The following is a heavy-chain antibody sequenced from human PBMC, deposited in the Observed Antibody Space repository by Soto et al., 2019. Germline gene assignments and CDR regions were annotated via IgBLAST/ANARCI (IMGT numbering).Heavy chain of an antibody. CDR3: ARIPVDTYMIYWSDP. CDR1: GYTFTSYY. D-gene: IGHD3-16*01. Sequence: ASVKVSCKASGYTFTSYYMHWVRQAPGQGLEWMGIINPSGGSTSYAQKFQGRVTMTRDTAKNQFSLKLNSVTAADTAVYYCARIPVDTYMIYWSDPWGQGTQVTVSS. CDR2: INPSGGST. J-gene: IGHJ5*02. V-gene: IGHV1-46*01.